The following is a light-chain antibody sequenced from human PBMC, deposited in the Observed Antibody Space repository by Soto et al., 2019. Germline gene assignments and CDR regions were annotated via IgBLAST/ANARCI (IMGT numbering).Light chain of an antibody. CDR3: QHYGNSPLT. CDR1: QSVNSGY. J-gene: IGKJ2*01. V-gene: IGKV3-20*01. CDR2: GAS. Sequence: EIVLTQSPGTLSLSLGESATLSCRASQSVNSGYVGWYQQKPGQAPRLLIYGASSRATGIPARFSGTGSGTDFTLTTGRLEPDDFAVYYCQHYGNSPLTFGQGTKLEIK.